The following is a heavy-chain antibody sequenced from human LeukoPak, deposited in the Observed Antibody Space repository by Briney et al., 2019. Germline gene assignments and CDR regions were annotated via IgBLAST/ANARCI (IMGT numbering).Heavy chain of an antibody. Sequence: SETLSLTCTVSGGSISSGDYYWSWLRQPPGKGLEWIGYIYYSGSTYYNPSLKSRVTISVDTSKNQFSLKLSSVTAADTAVYYCARDRTRHYYYGSGSYYNNWFDPWGQGTLVTVSS. CDR3: ARDRTRHYYYGSGSYYNNWFDP. CDR1: GGSISSGDYY. D-gene: IGHD3-10*01. J-gene: IGHJ5*02. V-gene: IGHV4-30-4*01. CDR2: IYYSGST.